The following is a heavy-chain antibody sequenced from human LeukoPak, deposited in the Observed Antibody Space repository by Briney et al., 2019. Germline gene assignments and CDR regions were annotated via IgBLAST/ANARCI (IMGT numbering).Heavy chain of an antibody. CDR3: AKEHSGSYGLHYFDY. Sequence: GGSLRLSCAASGFTFSSYEMSWVRQAPGKGLERVSYISSSGSTTYYADSVKGRFTISRDNSKNTLYLQMNSLRAEDTAVYYCAKEHSGSYGLHYFDYWGQGTLVTVSS. CDR2: ISSSGSTT. D-gene: IGHD3-10*01. J-gene: IGHJ4*02. CDR1: GFTFSSYE. V-gene: IGHV3-23*01.